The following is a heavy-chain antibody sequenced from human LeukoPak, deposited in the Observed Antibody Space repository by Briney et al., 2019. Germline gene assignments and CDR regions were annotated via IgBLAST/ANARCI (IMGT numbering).Heavy chain of an antibody. D-gene: IGHD6-13*01. CDR2: ISGSGGST. J-gene: IGHJ4*02. V-gene: IGHV3-23*01. Sequence: GGCLRLSCAASGFTFSSYAMSWVRQAPGKGLEWVSAISGSGGSTYYADSVKGRFTISRDNSKNTLYLQMNSLRAEDTAVYYCAKARQQYSSSWYGYWGQGTLVTVSS. CDR1: GFTFSSYA. CDR3: AKARQQYSSSWYGY.